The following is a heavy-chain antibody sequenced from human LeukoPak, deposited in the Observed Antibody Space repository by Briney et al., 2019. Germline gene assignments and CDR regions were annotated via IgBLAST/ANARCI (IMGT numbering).Heavy chain of an antibody. J-gene: IGHJ4*02. CDR1: VYSIRGGYY. CDR2: IYYSGST. V-gene: IGHV4-61*08. Sequence: PSETLSLTCTVSVYSIRGGYYWGWIRQPPGKGLEWIGYIYYSGSTNYNPSLKSRVTISVDTSKNRFSLKLSSVTAADTAVYYCARSPQDYGDLPDYWGQGTLVTVSS. D-gene: IGHD4-17*01. CDR3: ARSPQDYGDLPDY.